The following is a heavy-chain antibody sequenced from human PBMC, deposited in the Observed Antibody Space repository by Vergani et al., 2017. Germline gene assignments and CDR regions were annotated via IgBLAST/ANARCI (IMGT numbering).Heavy chain of an antibody. CDR2: IYDSRNN. D-gene: IGHD6-6*01. J-gene: IGHJ3*02. V-gene: IGHV4-39*01. Sequence: QLQLQESGPRPVKPSETLSLTFSLSGMSISNNNYYWGWIRQPPGKGLEWIGSIYDSRNNNYSPSLKSRVSISVDTSKNQFSLNLTSVTAADTAVYYCARHLRQLARNDVFDIWGHGTLVTVSS. CDR3: ARHLRQLARNDVFDI. CDR1: GMSISNNNYY.